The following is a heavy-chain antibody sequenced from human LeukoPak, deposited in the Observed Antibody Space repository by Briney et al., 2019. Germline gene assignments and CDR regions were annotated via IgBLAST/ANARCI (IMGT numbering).Heavy chain of an antibody. CDR2: IYYSGST. D-gene: IGHD6-13*01. J-gene: IGHJ6*02. Sequence: PSETLSLTCTVSGGSISSYYWSWIRQPPGKGLEWIGYIYYSGSTNYNPSPKSRVTISVDTSKNQFSLKLSSVTAADTAVYYCARTMGHGSSWYYGMDVWGQGTTVTVSS. V-gene: IGHV4-59*01. CDR1: GGSISSYY. CDR3: ARTMGHGSSWYYGMDV.